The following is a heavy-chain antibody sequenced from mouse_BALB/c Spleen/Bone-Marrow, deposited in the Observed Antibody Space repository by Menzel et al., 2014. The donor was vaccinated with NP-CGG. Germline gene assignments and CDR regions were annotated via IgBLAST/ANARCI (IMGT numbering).Heavy chain of an antibody. J-gene: IGHJ3*01. V-gene: IGHV5-9-4*01. CDR1: GFTFSNYP. CDR3: SSYAY. Sequence: DVQLVESGGDLVKPGGSLKLSCAASGFTFSNYPMSWVRQSPEKRLEWVAEISSGGSYLYYPDTVTGRFTISRDNAKNTLYLEMSSLRSEDTAMYYCSSYAYWGQGTLVTVSA. CDR2: ISSGGSYL. D-gene: IGHD1-1*01.